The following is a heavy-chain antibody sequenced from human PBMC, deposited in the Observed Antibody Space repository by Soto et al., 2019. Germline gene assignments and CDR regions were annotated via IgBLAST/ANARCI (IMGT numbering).Heavy chain of an antibody. D-gene: IGHD3-10*01. CDR3: ARGRYGAY. V-gene: IGHV1-18*01. Sequence: QVHLVQSGAEVKKPGASVKVSCQASGYAFTTYGITWVRQAPGQGLEWMGWISAHNGNTNYAQKLQGRVTVTRDTSTSTAYMELRRLRSDGTAVYYCARGRYGAYWGQGALVTVSS. CDR1: GYAFTTYG. J-gene: IGHJ4*02. CDR2: ISAHNGNT.